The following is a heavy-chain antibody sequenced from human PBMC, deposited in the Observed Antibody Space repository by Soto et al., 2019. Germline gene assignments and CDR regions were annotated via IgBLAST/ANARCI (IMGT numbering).Heavy chain of an antibody. D-gene: IGHD2-15*01. V-gene: IGHV4-4*02. CDR3: ATLPPRIEVTVLPIPT. CDR1: DDNISRRYC. J-gene: IGHJ5*02. CDR2: IYHSGST. Sequence: SQTMPHPWXVADDNISRRYCWRWIRKIPGKGLEWIGEIYHSGSTIYNPSLQSRVTLSVDKSNNQFSLTLKYVTAADTAVYYCATLPPRIEVTVLPIPTWGQETLVTVSS.